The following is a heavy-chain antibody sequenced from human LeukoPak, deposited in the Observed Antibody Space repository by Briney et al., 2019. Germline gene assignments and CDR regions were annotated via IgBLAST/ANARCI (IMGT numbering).Heavy chain of an antibody. J-gene: IGHJ4*02. Sequence: PSETLSLTCTVSSDSMSGYFWSWIRQSPGKGLEWIGYIYDSGSTNYNPSLKSRVTISVDTSKNQFSLKLSSVTAADTAVYYCARQLSYYDNSGYYTDCWGQGTLVTVSS. CDR3: ARQLSYYDNSGYYTDC. CDR1: SDSMSGYF. V-gene: IGHV4-59*08. CDR2: IYDSGST. D-gene: IGHD3-22*01.